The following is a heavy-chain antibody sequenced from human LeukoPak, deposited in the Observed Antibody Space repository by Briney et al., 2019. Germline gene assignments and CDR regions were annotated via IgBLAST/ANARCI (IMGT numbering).Heavy chain of an antibody. CDR3: ARGGSGYSGYDPFDY. V-gene: IGHV4-61*02. D-gene: IGHD5-12*01. CDR1: GGSISSGSYY. J-gene: IGHJ4*02. Sequence: SQTLSLTCTVSGGSISSGSYYWSWIRQPAGKGLEWIGRIYTSGSTNYNPSLKSRVTISVDTSKNQFSLKLSSVTAADTAVYYCARGGSGYSGYDPFDYWGQGTLVTVSS. CDR2: IYTSGST.